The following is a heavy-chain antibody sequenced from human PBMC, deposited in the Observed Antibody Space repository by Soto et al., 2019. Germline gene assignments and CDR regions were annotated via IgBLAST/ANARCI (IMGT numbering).Heavy chain of an antibody. Sequence: TGTLXLTCTVSDSSLSGEYWSWMRQPPGKGLECIGYIYYRGSPNYNPSLKSRVTISADTPKNQFSLELSSVTAADTAVYYCARMNYYDTSGYPFDYWGQGMMVTVSS. J-gene: IGHJ4*02. D-gene: IGHD3-22*01. V-gene: IGHV4-59*01. CDR1: DSSLSGEY. CDR3: ARMNYYDTSGYPFDY. CDR2: IYYRGSP.